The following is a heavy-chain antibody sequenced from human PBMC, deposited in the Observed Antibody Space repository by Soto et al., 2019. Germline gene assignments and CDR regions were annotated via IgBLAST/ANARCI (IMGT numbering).Heavy chain of an antibody. Sequence: ASVKVSCKASGGTFSSYAISWVRQAPGQGLEWMGGIIPIFGTANYAQKFQGRVTITADESTSTAYMELSSLRSEDTAVYYCARSLKDGGAYSGYDGGPGYWGQGTLVTVSS. V-gene: IGHV1-69*13. CDR3: ARSLKDGGAYSGYDGGPGY. J-gene: IGHJ4*02. CDR2: IIPIFGTA. D-gene: IGHD5-12*01. CDR1: GGTFSSYA.